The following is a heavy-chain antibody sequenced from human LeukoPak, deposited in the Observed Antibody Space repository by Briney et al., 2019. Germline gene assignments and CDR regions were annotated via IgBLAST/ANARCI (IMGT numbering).Heavy chain of an antibody. D-gene: IGHD6-6*01. CDR1: GGSFSGYY. CDR2: INHSGST. CDR3: ARVRIAARPKYYFDY. V-gene: IGHV4-34*01. Sequence: SETLSLTCAVYGGSFSGYYWSWIRQPPGKGLEWIGEINHSGSTNYNPSLKSRVTISVDTSRNQFSLKLSSVTAADTAVYYCARVRIAARPKYYFDYWGQGTLVTVSS. J-gene: IGHJ4*02.